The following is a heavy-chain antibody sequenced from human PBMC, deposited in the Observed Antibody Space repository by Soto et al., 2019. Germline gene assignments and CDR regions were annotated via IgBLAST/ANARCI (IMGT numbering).Heavy chain of an antibody. D-gene: IGHD6-13*01. J-gene: IGHJ6*02. V-gene: IGHV1-69*13. Sequence: ASVKVSCKASGSTFSSYFINWVRQAPGQGLEWLGGIIPVFGTAYYAEKFQGRVTITADESTTTAYMELSSLRSDDTAVYYCARETPATAAAYFYYGLDVWGQGTTVTVSS. CDR3: ARETPATAAAYFYYGLDV. CDR2: IIPVFGTA. CDR1: GSTFSSYF.